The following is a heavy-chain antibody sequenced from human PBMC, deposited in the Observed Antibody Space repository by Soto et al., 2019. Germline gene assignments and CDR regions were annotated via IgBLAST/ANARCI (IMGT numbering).Heavy chain of an antibody. D-gene: IGHD6-6*01. CDR3: ARHYSSSHYYYHYYGMDV. CDR1: GYSFTSYW. CDR2: IYPGDSDT. Sequence: PGESLKISCKGSGYSFTSYWIGWVRQMPGKGLEWMGIIYPGDSDTRYSPSFQGQVTISADKSISTAYLQWSSLKASDTAMYYCARHYSSSHYYYHYYGMDVWGQGTTVTVSS. V-gene: IGHV5-51*01. J-gene: IGHJ6*02.